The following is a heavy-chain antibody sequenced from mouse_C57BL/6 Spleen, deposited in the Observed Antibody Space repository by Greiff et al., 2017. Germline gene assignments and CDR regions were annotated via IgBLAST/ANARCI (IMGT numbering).Heavy chain of an antibody. Sequence: VQLQQSGAELVKPGASVKISCKASGYAFSSYWMNWVKQRPGKGLEWIGQIYPGDGDTNYNGKFKGKATLTADKSSSTAYMQLSSLTSGDSAVYFCARLVITTVVAENCCDYWGQGTTLTVSS. CDR2: IYPGDGDT. V-gene: IGHV1-80*01. J-gene: IGHJ2*01. CDR1: GYAFSSYW. D-gene: IGHD1-1*01. CDR3: ARLVITTVVAENCCDY.